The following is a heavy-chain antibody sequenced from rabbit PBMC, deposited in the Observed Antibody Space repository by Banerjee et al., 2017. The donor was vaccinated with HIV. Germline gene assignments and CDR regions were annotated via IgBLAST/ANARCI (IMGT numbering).Heavy chain of an antibody. J-gene: IGHJ6*01. CDR2: IYSGSSGRP. CDR3: ARGLLIGDL. CDR1: GFDFISNA. Sequence: QEQLVESGGDLVQPEGSLTLTCTASGFDFISNAMCWVRQAPGKGLEWIACIYSGSSGRPYYASWAKGRFTISKASSTTVTLQMTSLTAADTATYFCARGLLIGDLWGPGTLVTVS. V-gene: IGHV1S45*01. D-gene: IGHD4-2*01.